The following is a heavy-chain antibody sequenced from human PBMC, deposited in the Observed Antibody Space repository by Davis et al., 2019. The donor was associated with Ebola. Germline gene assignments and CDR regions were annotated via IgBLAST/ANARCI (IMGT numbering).Heavy chain of an antibody. CDR3: ARVASYGDYFDY. V-gene: IGHV4-30-4*07. CDR2: MYYSGST. Sequence: MPSETLSLTCAVSGGSISSGGYSWSWIRQPPGKGLEWIGYMYYSGSTYYNPSLKSRVTISGDTSKNQFSLKLSSVTAADTAVYYCARVASYGDYFDYWGLGMLVTVSS. D-gene: IGHD4-17*01. J-gene: IGHJ4*02. CDR1: GGSISSGGYS.